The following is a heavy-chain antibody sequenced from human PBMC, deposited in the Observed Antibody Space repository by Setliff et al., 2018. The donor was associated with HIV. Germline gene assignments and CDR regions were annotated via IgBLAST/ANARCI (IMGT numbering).Heavy chain of an antibody. CDR2: ISIYNGDR. J-gene: IGHJ3*01. CDR3: ARGPTIFGVVMNGFDL. Sequence: ASVKVSCKASGYTFTTYGISWVRQAPGQGLEWMGWISIYNGDRNYIENFQGRVIMTTDTPTATAYMELRNLRFEDTAVYYCARGPTIFGVVMNGFDLWGQGTTVTVSS. V-gene: IGHV1-18*01. CDR1: GYTFTTYG. D-gene: IGHD3-3*01.